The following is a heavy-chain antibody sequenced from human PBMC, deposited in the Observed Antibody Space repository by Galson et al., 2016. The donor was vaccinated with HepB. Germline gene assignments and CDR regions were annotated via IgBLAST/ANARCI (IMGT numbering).Heavy chain of an antibody. CDR1: GGSINFYY. CDR3: ARVSDFWSGYYLDV. J-gene: IGHJ6*02. Sequence: SETLSLTCTVSGGSINFYYWSWIRQSPGKGLEWIGQIYYSGDTYYNPSLKSRVTISVDTSENKVSLKLTSVTGADTAVYYCARVSDFWSGYYLDVWGQGTTVTVSS. CDR2: IYYSGDT. V-gene: IGHV4-59*06. D-gene: IGHD3-3*01.